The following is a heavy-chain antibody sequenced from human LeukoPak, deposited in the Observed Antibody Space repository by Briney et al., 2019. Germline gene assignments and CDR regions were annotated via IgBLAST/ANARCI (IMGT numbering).Heavy chain of an antibody. J-gene: IGHJ4*02. CDR1: GFTFSSYG. D-gene: IGHD2-21*02. Sequence: GGTLRLSCAASGFTFSSYGMSWVRQAPGKGLKWVSDISASGGSTYYADSVKGRFTISRDNSKNSLYLQMNSLRAEDTAVYYCARDRVVTSSPFYFDYWGQGTLVTVSS. V-gene: IGHV3-23*01. CDR2: ISASGGST. CDR3: ARDRVVTSSPFYFDY.